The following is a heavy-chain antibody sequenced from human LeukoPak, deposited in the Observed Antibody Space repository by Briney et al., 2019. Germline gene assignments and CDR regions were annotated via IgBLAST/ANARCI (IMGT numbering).Heavy chain of an antibody. Sequence: PGGSLRLSCAASGFTFSSYAMSWVRQAPGKGLEWVSAISGSGGSTYYADSVKGRFTISRDNSKNTLYLQMSSLRAEDTAVYYCAKESVRYSSSGEGQKWGQGTLVTISS. CDR2: ISGSGGST. D-gene: IGHD6-13*01. J-gene: IGHJ4*02. V-gene: IGHV3-23*01. CDR1: GFTFSSYA. CDR3: AKESVRYSSSGEGQK.